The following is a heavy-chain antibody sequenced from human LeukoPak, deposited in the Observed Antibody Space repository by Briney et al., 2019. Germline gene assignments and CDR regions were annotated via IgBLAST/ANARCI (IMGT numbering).Heavy chain of an antibody. V-gene: IGHV4-31*03. J-gene: IGHJ4*02. CDR3: ARGERGYIVVVPAARAYFDY. CDR2: IYYSGST. Sequence: SETLSLTCTVSGGSISSGGYYWSWIRQHPGRGLEWIGYIYYSGSTYYNPSLKSRVTISVDTSKNRFSLKLSSVTAADTAVYYCARGERGYIVVVPAARAYFDYWGQGTLVTVSS. D-gene: IGHD2-2*01. CDR1: GGSISSGGYY.